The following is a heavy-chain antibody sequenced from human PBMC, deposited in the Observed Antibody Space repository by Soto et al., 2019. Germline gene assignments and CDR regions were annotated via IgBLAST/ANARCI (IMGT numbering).Heavy chain of an antibody. J-gene: IGHJ5*02. CDR2: MIPIFGTA. V-gene: IGHV1-69*12. Sequence: QVQLVQSGAEVKKPGSSVKVSCKASGGTFSSYAISWVRQAPGQGLEWMGWMIPIFGTANYAQKFQGRVTITADESTTTAYMELSSLRSEDTAVYYCARPTRFYYDSSGQSAWFDPWGQGTLVTVSS. D-gene: IGHD3-22*01. CDR3: ARPTRFYYDSSGQSAWFDP. CDR1: GGTFSSYA.